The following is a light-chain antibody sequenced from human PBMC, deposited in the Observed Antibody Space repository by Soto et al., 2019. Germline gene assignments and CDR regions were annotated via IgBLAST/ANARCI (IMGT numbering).Light chain of an antibody. CDR1: SSDVGGYNY. V-gene: IGLV2-14*01. Sequence: QSVLIQPASVSGSPGQSITISCTGTSSDVGGYNYVSWYQQHPGKAPKLMIYNVSNRPSGVSNRFSGSKSGNTASLTISGLQAEDEGHYYCSSFTSTNTVLFGGGTKVTVL. CDR3: SSFTSTNTVL. J-gene: IGLJ2*01. CDR2: NVS.